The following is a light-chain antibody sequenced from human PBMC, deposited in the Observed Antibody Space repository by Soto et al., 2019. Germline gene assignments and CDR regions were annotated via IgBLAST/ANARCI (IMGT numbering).Light chain of an antibody. V-gene: IGKV1-5*03. CDR1: QSISSW. CDR3: QQYKSYSEWT. CDR2: KES. J-gene: IGKJ1*01. Sequence: DIQMPQSPSTLSASVGDRVTITCRASQSISSWLAWYQQKPGKAPKVLIYKESSLESGVPSRFSGSGSGTEVTLTISSLQPDDFATYYCQQYKSYSEWTFGQGTKVEIK.